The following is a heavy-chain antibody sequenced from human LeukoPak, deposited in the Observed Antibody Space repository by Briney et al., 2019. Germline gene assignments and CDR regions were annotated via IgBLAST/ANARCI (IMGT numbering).Heavy chain of an antibody. CDR3: ARHEGRARPFDY. CDR1: GSSISNYY. J-gene: IGHJ4*02. V-gene: IGHV4-59*08. CDR2: IYSTGST. Sequence: SETLSLTCSVSGSSISNYYWIWLRQSPGKGLEWIGYIYSTGSTDYNPSLKSRVTISVETSKNQFSLRLSSVTAADTAVYFCARHEGRARPFDYWGQGTLVPVSS.